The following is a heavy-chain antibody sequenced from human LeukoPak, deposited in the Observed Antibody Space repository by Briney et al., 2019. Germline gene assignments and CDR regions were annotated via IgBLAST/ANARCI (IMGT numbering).Heavy chain of an antibody. D-gene: IGHD3-10*01. V-gene: IGHV4-30-4*01. CDR3: AREKYYYGSGNDWFDP. Sequence: SETLSLTCTVSDGSISSGDYYWSWIRQPPGKGLEWIGYIYYSGSTYYNPSLKSRVTISVDTSKNQFSLKLSSVTAADTAVYYCAREKYYYGSGNDWFDPWGQGTLVTVSS. J-gene: IGHJ5*02. CDR1: DGSISSGDYY. CDR2: IYYSGST.